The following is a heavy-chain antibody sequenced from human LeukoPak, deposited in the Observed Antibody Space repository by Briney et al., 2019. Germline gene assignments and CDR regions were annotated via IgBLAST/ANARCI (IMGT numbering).Heavy chain of an antibody. J-gene: IGHJ6*03. CDR2: IYSGGST. CDR3: ARGKGDYYYYMDV. V-gene: IGHV3-66*02. D-gene: IGHD3-16*01. CDR1: GFTVSSNY. Sequence: PGGSLRLSCAASGFTVSSNYMSWVRQAPGKGLEWVSVIYSGGSTYYADSVKGRFTISRDNSKNTLYLQMNSLRAEDTAVYYCARGKGDYYYYMDVWGKGTTVTVSS.